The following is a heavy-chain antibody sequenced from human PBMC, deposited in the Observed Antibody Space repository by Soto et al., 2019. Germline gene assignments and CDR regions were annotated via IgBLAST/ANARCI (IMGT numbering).Heavy chain of an antibody. V-gene: IGHV4-59*01. CDR3: ARSLGGSSYDYYGMNV. CDR1: GDSISSYY. CDR2: VYYTGST. D-gene: IGHD6-6*01. J-gene: IGHJ6*02. Sequence: SKTLSLTCTVSGDSISSYYWSWIRQPPGKGLEGIGYVYYTGSTNYNPSLKGRVTISVDTSNNQFSLRMSSVTAADTAVFYCARSLGGSSYDYYGMNVWGQGTTVTVSS.